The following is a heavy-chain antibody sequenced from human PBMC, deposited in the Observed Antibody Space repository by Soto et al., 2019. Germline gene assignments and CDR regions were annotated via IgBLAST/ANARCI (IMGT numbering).Heavy chain of an antibody. D-gene: IGHD6-13*01. CDR3: ARDSSTWAGGVFGIRY. V-gene: IGHV3-7*01. Sequence: PGGSLRLSCAVSGFTFSTYWMSWVRQAPGKGLEWVANIKQDGREKFYLDSVKGRFTISRDNAKYSLFLQMDCLRAEDTVLYYCARDSSTWAGGVFGIRYWGQGTLVTVSS. CDR1: GFTFSTYW. CDR2: IKQDGREK. J-gene: IGHJ4*02.